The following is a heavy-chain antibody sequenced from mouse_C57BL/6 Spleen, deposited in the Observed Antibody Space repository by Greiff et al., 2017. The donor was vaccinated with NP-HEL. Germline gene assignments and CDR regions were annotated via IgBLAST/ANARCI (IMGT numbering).Heavy chain of an antibody. D-gene: IGHD3-2*02. V-gene: IGHV1-55*01. J-gene: IGHJ3*01. CDR3: ARDSSGYGAY. CDR2: IYPGSGST. CDR1: GYTFTSYW. Sequence: QVQLKQSGAELVKPGASVKMSCKASGYTFTSYWITWVKQRPGQGLEWIGDIYPGSGSTNYNEKFKSKATLTVDTSSSTAYMQLSSLTSEDSAIYYCARDSSGYGAYWGQGTLVTVS.